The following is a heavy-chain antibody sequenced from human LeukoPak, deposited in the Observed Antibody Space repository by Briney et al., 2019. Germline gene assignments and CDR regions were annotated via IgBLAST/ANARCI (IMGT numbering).Heavy chain of an antibody. J-gene: IGHJ6*03. CDR3: ARERSVSPYYMDV. CDR1: GFNFRSYG. V-gene: IGHV3-21*01. CDR2: ISSGSNYI. Sequence: GGSLRLSCAASGFNFRSYGMNWVRQSPGKGLEWVSSISSGSNYIYYANSVRGRFTISRDNAKNSVYLQMNSLRAEDTAVYYCARERSVSPYYMDVWGRGTTVTVSS.